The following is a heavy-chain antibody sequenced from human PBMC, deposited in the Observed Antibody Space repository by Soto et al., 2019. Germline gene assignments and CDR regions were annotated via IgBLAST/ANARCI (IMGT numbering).Heavy chain of an antibody. CDR3: AKDEGQYSSGWYLN. J-gene: IGHJ4*02. CDR1: GDSLNNFY. V-gene: IGHV4-4*07. Sequence: SETLSLTCTVSGDSLNNFYWSLIRQPAGKGLEWIGLIYSSASANYNSALASRVTMSVDTSRNKFSLILTSVTAAGTAVYYCAKDEGQYSSGWYLNWGQGNLVTVS. CDR2: IYSSASA. D-gene: IGHD6-19*01.